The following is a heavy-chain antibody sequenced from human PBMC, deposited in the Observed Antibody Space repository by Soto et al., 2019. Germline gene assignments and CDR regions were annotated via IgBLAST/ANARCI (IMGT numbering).Heavy chain of an antibody. CDR3: AISQDRGGRHTFIY. CDR2: INWKSDI. Sequence: GGSLRLSCAVSGFTFDDNAMHWVRQAPEKGLEWVSGINWKSDIGYADSVKDRFTISRDNAENSLYLQMNSLRAEDTALYYCAISQDRGGRHTFIYWGQGTQVTVSS. V-gene: IGHV3-9*01. D-gene: IGHD3-16*01. J-gene: IGHJ4*02. CDR1: GFTFDDNA.